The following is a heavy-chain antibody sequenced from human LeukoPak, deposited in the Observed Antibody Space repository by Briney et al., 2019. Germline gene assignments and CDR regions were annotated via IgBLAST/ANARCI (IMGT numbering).Heavy chain of an antibody. CDR3: ARDALWFGESRLDRRRDYYFDY. CDR1: GYSISSGYY. Sequence: SETLSLTCTVSGYSISSGYYWGWIRQPPGKGLEWIGSIYHSGSTYYNPSLKSRVTISVDTSKNQFSLKLSSVTAADTAVYYCARDALWFGESRLDRRRDYYFDYWGQGTLVTVSS. V-gene: IGHV4-38-2*02. D-gene: IGHD3-10*01. J-gene: IGHJ4*02. CDR2: IYHSGST.